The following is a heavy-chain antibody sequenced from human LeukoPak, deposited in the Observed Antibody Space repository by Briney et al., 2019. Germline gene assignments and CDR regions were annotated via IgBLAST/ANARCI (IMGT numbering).Heavy chain of an antibody. D-gene: IGHD6-25*01. CDR2: TNTNGNT. CDR1: GGSISTYY. V-gene: IGHV4-4*07. J-gene: IGHJ6*04. Sequence: PSETLSLICTVSGGSISTYYRSWIRQPAGKGPEWIGRTNTNGNTTYNPSLKSRVTMSVDTSKTHFSLNLSSVTAADSAVYYCARERLGFRVDVWGKGTMVTVTS. CDR3: ARERLGFRVDV.